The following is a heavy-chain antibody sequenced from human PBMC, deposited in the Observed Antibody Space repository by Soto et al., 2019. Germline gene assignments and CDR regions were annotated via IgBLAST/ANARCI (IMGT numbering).Heavy chain of an antibody. D-gene: IGHD3-3*01. CDR3: ATRAEYYDFWSGYYGA. CDR1: GYSCTSYW. Sequence: GESLKISCKGSGYSCTSYWIGWVRQMSGKGLEWMGTIYPSDSDTRYSPSFQGQVIISADKSTSTAYLQWRSLKASDTAMYYCATRAEYYDFWSGYYGAWGQGTLVTVSS. CDR2: IYPSDSDT. J-gene: IGHJ5*02. V-gene: IGHV5-51*01.